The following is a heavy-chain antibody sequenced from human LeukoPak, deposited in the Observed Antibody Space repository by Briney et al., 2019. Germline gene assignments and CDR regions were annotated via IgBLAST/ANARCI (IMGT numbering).Heavy chain of an antibody. V-gene: IGHV1-8*01. J-gene: IGHJ3*02. Sequence: ASVTVSCKASGYTFTSYDINWVRQATGQGREWMGWMNPNSGNTGYAQKFQGSVTMTTNTSISTAYMQLSSLRSEDTAVYYCARARRGTGSKGAFDIWGQGTMVTVSS. CDR1: GYTFTSYD. D-gene: IGHD1-1*01. CDR3: ARARRGTGSKGAFDI. CDR2: MNPNSGNT.